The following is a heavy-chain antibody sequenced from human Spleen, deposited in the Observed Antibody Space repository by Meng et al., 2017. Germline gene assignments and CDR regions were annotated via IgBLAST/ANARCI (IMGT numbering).Heavy chain of an antibody. CDR1: GGSFSDYY. D-gene: IGHD4-11*01. Sequence: QGRLQQLGAGLLKPSETLSLTCVVSGGSFSDYYWSWIRQPPGKGLEWNGEINHSGSTNYNPSLESRATISVDTSQNNLSLKLSSVTAADSAVYYCARGPTTMAHDFDYWGQGTLVTVSS. CDR2: INHSGST. V-gene: IGHV4-34*01. CDR3: ARGPTTMAHDFDY. J-gene: IGHJ4*02.